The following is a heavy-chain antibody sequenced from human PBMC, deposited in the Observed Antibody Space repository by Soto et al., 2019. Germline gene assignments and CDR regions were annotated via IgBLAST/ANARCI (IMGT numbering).Heavy chain of an antibody. D-gene: IGHD5-12*01. CDR3: ARVSVDVPE. Sequence: QLVQSGAEVKKPGASVRVSCKTSGPTFIAYYIHWVRQAPGQGLEWMGWIDPKSGGTTYDQKFLGRVTMTRATSINTAYMDLNKLTSDDTAVYYCARVSVDVPEWGQGTLITVSS. V-gene: IGHV1-2*02. J-gene: IGHJ4*02. CDR2: IDPKSGGT. CDR1: GPTFIAYY.